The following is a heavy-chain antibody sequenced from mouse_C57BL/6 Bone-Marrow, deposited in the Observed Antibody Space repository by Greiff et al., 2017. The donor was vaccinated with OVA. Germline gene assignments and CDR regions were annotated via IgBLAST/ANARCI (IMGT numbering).Heavy chain of an antibody. Sequence: VKLVESGPGLVAPSQSLSITCTVSGFSLTSYGVHWVRQPPGKGLEWLVVIWSDGSTTYNSALKSRLSISKDNSKSQVFLKMNSLQTDDTAMYYCARHYYYGSSYNWYCDVWGTGTTVTVSS. J-gene: IGHJ1*03. CDR1: GFSLTSYG. V-gene: IGHV2-6-1*01. D-gene: IGHD1-1*01. CDR2: IWSDGST. CDR3: ARHYYYGSSYNWYCDV.